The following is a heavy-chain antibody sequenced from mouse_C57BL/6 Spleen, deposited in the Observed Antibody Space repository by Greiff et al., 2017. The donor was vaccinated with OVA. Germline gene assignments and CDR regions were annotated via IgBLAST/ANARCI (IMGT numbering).Heavy chain of an antibody. Sequence: VQLQQSGAELVKPGASVKLSCKASGYTLTSYWMHWVKQRPGQGLEWIGMIHPNSGSTNYNEKFKSKATLTVDKSSSTAYMQLSSLTSEYSAVYYCARKTDYYGSSSYYFDYWGQGTTLTVSS. V-gene: IGHV1-64*01. J-gene: IGHJ2*01. CDR2: IHPNSGST. CDR1: GYTLTSYW. CDR3: ARKTDYYGSSSYYFDY. D-gene: IGHD1-1*01.